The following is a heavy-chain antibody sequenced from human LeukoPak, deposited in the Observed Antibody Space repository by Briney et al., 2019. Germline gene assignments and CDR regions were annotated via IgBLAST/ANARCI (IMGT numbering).Heavy chain of an antibody. D-gene: IGHD6-19*01. V-gene: IGHV4-38-2*02. CDR1: GYSISSGYY. CDR3: ARDLRRIYGSGARQYSSGWYYFDY. Sequence: SETLPLTCAVSGYSISSGYYWGWIRQPPGKGLEWIGSIYHSGSTYYNPSLKSRVTISVDTSKNQFSLKLSSVTAADTAVYYCARDLRRIYGSGARQYSSGWYYFDYWGQGTLVTVSS. J-gene: IGHJ4*02. CDR2: IYHSGST.